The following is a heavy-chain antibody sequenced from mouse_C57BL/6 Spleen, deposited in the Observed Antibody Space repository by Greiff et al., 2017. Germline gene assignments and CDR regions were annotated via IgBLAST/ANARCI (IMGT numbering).Heavy chain of an antibody. J-gene: IGHJ1*03. D-gene: IGHD1-1*01. V-gene: IGHV5-4*01. CDR3: ARDRSYYGSSYGYFDV. CDR2: ISDGGSYT. Sequence: EVHLVESGGGLVKPGGSLKISCAASGFTFSSYAMSWVRQTPEKRLEWVATISDGGSYTYYPDNVKGRFTISIDNAKNNLYLQMNHLKSEDTAMYYCARDRSYYGSSYGYFDVWGTGTTVTVSS. CDR1: GFTFSSYA.